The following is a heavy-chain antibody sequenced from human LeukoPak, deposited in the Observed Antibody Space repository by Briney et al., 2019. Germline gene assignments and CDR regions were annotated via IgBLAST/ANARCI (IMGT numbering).Heavy chain of an antibody. CDR3: ARASYGGYGLDYYFDY. D-gene: IGHD5-12*01. V-gene: IGHV3-66*01. Sequence: GGSLRLSCAASGFTVSSNYMSWVRQAPGKGLEWVSVIYSGGSTYYADSVKGRFTISRDNSKNTLHLQMNSLRAEDTAVYYCARASYGGYGLDYYFDYWGQGTLVTVSS. CDR1: GFTVSSNY. J-gene: IGHJ4*02. CDR2: IYSGGST.